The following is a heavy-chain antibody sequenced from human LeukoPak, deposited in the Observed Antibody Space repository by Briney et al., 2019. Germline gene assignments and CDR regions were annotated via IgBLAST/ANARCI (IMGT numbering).Heavy chain of an antibody. Sequence: SETLSLTCTVSGGSISSSSYYWGWIRQPPGKGLEWIGSIYNSGSTYHNPSLKSRVTISIDTSKIQFSLNLGSVTAAYSAVYYCARHSSGYYYSPFDYWGQGRLVTVSS. V-gene: IGHV4-39*01. D-gene: IGHD3-22*01. CDR2: IYNSGST. J-gene: IGHJ4*02. CDR1: GGSISSSSYY. CDR3: ARHSSGYYYSPFDY.